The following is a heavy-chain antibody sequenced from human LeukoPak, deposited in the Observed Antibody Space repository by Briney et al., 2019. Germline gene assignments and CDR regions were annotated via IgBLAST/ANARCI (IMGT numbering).Heavy chain of an antibody. Sequence: ASVKVSCKASGYTFTSYGISWVRQAPGQGLEWMGWINPNSGGTNYAQKFQGWVTMTRDTSISTAYMELSRLRSDDTAVYYCARGGSGGTNSFNWFDPWGQGTLVTVSS. J-gene: IGHJ5*02. D-gene: IGHD2-15*01. CDR2: INPNSGGT. V-gene: IGHV1-2*04. CDR1: GYTFTSYG. CDR3: ARGGSGGTNSFNWFDP.